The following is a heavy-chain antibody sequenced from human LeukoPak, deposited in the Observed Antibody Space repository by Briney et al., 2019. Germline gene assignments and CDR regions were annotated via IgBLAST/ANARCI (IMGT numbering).Heavy chain of an antibody. CDR1: GGSITSSGHY. V-gene: IGHV4-39*01. Sequence: SETLSLTCTVSGGSITSSGHYWGWIRQPPGKGLEWIGSIYYSGATYHNPSLKSRLTISVDTSKKQFSLNLSSVTAADTAVYYCAGGVSLLGQFDYWGQGTLVTVPS. CDR3: AGGVSLLGQFDY. CDR2: IYYSGAT. D-gene: IGHD3-16*01. J-gene: IGHJ4*02.